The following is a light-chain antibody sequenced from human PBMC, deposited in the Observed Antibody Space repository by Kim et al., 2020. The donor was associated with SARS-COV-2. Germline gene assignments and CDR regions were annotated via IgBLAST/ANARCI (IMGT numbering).Light chain of an antibody. CDR2: QDS. Sequence: SYELTQPPSVSVSPGQTASITCSGDQLGDKYACWYQQKPGQSPVLVIYQDSKRPSGIPARFSGSNSGNTATLTISGTQAMDEADYYCQAWDSSTVVFGGG. J-gene: IGLJ2*01. CDR3: QAWDSSTVV. V-gene: IGLV3-1*01. CDR1: QLGDKY.